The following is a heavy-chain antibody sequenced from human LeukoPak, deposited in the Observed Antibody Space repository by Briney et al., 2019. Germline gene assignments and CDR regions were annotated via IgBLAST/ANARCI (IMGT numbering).Heavy chain of an antibody. J-gene: IGHJ6*03. V-gene: IGHV3-48*03. D-gene: IGHD3-22*01. Sequence: PGGSLRLSCAASGFTFSSYEMNWVRQAPGKGLEWVSYISSSGSTISYADSVKVRFTISSDNAKNSLYLQMKSLRAEDTAVYYCARDRAAYDSSGYYPRDYYYMDVWGKGTTVTVSS. CDR1: GFTFSSYE. CDR2: ISSSGSTI. CDR3: ARDRAAYDSSGYYPRDYYYMDV.